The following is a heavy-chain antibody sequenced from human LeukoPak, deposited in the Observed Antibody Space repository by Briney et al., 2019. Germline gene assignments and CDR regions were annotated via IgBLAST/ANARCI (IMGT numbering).Heavy chain of an antibody. Sequence: GGSLRLSCAASGFTFSSYGMSWVRQAPGKGLEWVSAISGSGGSTYYADSVKGRFTISRDNSKNTLYLQMDSLRAEDTAVYYCATPPTVTRNYWGQGTLVTVSS. D-gene: IGHD4-17*01. CDR2: ISGSGGST. J-gene: IGHJ4*02. CDR1: GFTFSSYG. V-gene: IGHV3-23*01. CDR3: ATPPTVTRNY.